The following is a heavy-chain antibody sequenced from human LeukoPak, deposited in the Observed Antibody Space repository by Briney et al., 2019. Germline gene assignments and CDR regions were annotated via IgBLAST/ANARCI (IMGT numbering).Heavy chain of an antibody. CDR1: GGTFSSYA. CDR3: ARVATMTNFDY. V-gene: IGHV1-69*04. D-gene: IGHD5-24*01. Sequence: SVKVSCKASGGTFSSYAISWVRQAPGQGLEWMGRIIPILGIANYAQKFQGRVTITADKSTSTAYMELSSLRSEDTAVYYCARVATMTNFDYWAREPWSPSPQ. CDR2: IIPILGIA. J-gene: IGHJ4*02.